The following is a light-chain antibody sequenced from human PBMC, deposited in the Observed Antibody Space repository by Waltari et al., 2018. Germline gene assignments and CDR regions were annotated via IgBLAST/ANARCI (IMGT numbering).Light chain of an antibody. J-gene: IGKJ1*01. CDR2: GAS. V-gene: IGKV3-15*01. CDR1: QTVSSN. Sequence: TELTQSPATLSVSPGERVPLSCRASQTVSSNLAWYQQKPGQVPRILVYGASIRATGIPARFSGSGSGTQFTLTINSLQSEDFAVYYCQQYNNWHPWTFGQGTKVEIK. CDR3: QQYNNWHPWT.